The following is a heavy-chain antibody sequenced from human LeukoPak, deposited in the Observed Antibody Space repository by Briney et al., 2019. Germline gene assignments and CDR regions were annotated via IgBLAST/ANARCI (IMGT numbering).Heavy chain of an antibody. J-gene: IGHJ5*02. CDR3: ATDDSSGYSGGTWFDP. CDR2: INPSGGST. D-gene: IGHD3-22*01. CDR1: GYTFTSYY. Sequence: ASVKVSCKASGYTFTSYYMHWVRQAPGQGLEWMGIINPSGGSTSYAQKFQGRVTMTRDTSTSTVYMELSSLRSEDTAVYYCATDDSSGYSGGTWFDPWGQGTLVTVSS. V-gene: IGHV1-46*01.